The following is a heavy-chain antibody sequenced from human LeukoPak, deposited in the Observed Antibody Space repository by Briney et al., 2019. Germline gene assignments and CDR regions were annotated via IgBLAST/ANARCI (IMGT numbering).Heavy chain of an antibody. J-gene: IGHJ5*02. CDR1: GGSISSSGYF. CDR2: IHYSGST. CDR3: ARQSPVGARAENWFDP. D-gene: IGHD1-26*01. V-gene: IGHV4-39*01. Sequence: SETLSLTCTVSGGSISSSGYFWGWIRQPPGKGLDWIGSIHYSGSTYYNPSLKSRVTISVDTSKNQFSLKLSSVTAADTAVYYCARQSPVGARAENWFDPWGQGTLVTVSS.